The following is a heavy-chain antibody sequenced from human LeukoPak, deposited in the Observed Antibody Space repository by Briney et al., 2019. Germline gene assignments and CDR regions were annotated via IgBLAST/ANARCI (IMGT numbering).Heavy chain of an antibody. Sequence: QAGGSLRLSCAVSGFTFSSYAMSWVRQAPGKGLEWVSAISGSAGSTYYADSVKGRFTISRDNSKNTLYLQMNRLRVEDTAVYYCAKDYTAMVNHYMDVWGKGTTATVSS. CDR3: AKDYTAMVNHYMDV. CDR1: GFTFSSYA. J-gene: IGHJ6*03. V-gene: IGHV3-23*01. CDR2: ISGSAGST. D-gene: IGHD5-18*01.